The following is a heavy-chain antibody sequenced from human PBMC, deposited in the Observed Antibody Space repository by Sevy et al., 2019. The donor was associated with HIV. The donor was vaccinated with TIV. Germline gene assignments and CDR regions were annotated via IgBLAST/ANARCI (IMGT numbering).Heavy chain of an antibody. Sequence: GGSLRLSCAASGFTFSSYAMSWVRQAPGKGLEWVSAISGSGGSTYYADSVKGRFTISRDNSKNTLYLQMNSLRAEDTVVYYRAKDRSAVAEAFDIWGQGTMVTVSS. CDR1: GFTFSSYA. V-gene: IGHV3-23*01. CDR2: ISGSGGST. J-gene: IGHJ3*02. D-gene: IGHD2-15*01. CDR3: AKDRSAVAEAFDI.